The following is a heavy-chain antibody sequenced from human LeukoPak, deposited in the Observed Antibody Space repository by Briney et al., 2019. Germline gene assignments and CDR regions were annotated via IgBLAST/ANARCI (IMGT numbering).Heavy chain of an antibody. V-gene: IGHV4-34*01. J-gene: IGHJ4*02. Sequence: SETLSLTCAVYGGSFSGYYWSWIRQPPGKGLEWIGEINHSGSTNYNPSLKSRVTISVDTSKNQFSLKLSSVTAADTAVYYCARVPKNYYDSSGYSKVENDYWGQGTLVTVSS. CDR1: GGSFSGYY. D-gene: IGHD3-22*01. CDR2: INHSGST. CDR3: ARVPKNYYDSSGYSKVENDY.